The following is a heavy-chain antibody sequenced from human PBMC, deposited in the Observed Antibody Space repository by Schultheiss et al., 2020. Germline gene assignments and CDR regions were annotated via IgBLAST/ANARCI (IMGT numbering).Heavy chain of an antibody. D-gene: IGHD6-13*01. CDR1: GGSISSYY. Sequence: SQTLSLTCTVSGGSISSYYWSWIRQPPGKGLEWIGYIYYSGSTYYNPSLKSRVTISVDTSKNQFSLSLSSVTAADTAVYYCARDHVSRWSRVDYWGQGTLVTVSS. CDR2: IYYSGST. J-gene: IGHJ4*02. CDR3: ARDHVSRWSRVDY. V-gene: IGHV4-59*01.